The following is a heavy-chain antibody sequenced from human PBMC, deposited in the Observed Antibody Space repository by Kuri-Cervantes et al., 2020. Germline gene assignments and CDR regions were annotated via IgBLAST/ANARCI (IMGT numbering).Heavy chain of an antibody. J-gene: IGHJ4*02. CDR3: ARARGSGVRGVRPPNNGYYFDY. Sequence: ASVKVSCKASGYTFTSYGISWVRQAPGQGLEWMGWINPNSGGTNYAQKFQGRVTMTRDTSISTAYMELSRLRSDDTAVYYCARARGSGVRGVRPPNNGYYFDYWGQGTLVTVSS. CDR1: GYTFTSYG. V-gene: IGHV1-2*02. D-gene: IGHD3-10*01. CDR2: INPNSGGT.